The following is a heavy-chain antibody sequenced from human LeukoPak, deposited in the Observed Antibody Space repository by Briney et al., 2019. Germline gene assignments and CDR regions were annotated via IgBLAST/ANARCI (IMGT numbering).Heavy chain of an antibody. J-gene: IGHJ6*03. D-gene: IGHD2-15*01. CDR3: AKYRVVYYYYYMDV. CDR2: ISGSGGST. Sequence: RGVSLRLSCAASGVTFSSYAMSWVRQDPGKGLEWVSAISGSGGSTYYADSVKGRFTISRDNSKNTLYLQMNSLRAEDTAVYYCAKYRVVYYYYYMDVWGKGTTVTVSS. V-gene: IGHV3-23*01. CDR1: GVTFSSYA.